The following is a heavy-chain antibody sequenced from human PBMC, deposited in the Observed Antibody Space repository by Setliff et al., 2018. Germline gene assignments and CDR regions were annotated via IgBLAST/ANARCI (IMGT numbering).Heavy chain of an antibody. CDR3: AIDYGPTGTPYH. J-gene: IGHJ4*02. V-gene: IGHV4-59*02. D-gene: IGHD1-1*01. CDR1: GGSVRSHY. Sequence: SETLSLTCTVSGGSVRSHYWSWIRHSPGKGLEWIGFIFYSGDTKSNPSLKSRVTMSVDTSKNQFSLQLSSVTAADTAVYYYAIDYGPTGTPYHWGQGTPVTVSS. CDR2: IFYSGDT.